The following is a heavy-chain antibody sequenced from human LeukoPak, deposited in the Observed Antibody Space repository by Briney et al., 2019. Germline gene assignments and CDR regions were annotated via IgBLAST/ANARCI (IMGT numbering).Heavy chain of an antibody. D-gene: IGHD3-3*01. Sequence: SVKVSCKASGGTFSSYAISWVRQAPGQGLEWMGGIIPIFGTANYAQKFQGRVTITTDESTSTAYMELSSLRSEDTAVYYCARSNYDFWSGYPFDPRGQGTLVTVSS. CDR3: ARSNYDFWSGYPFDP. CDR2: IIPIFGTA. CDR1: GGTFSSYA. V-gene: IGHV1-69*05. J-gene: IGHJ5*02.